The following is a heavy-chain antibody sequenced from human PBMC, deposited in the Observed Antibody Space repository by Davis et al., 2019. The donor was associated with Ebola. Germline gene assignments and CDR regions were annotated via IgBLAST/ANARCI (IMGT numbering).Heavy chain of an antibody. CDR3: AADPGYRYYYGMDV. CDR1: GYTFTGYY. V-gene: IGHV1-2*04. CDR2: INPNSGGT. Sequence: AASVKVSCKASGYTFTGYYMHWVRQAPGQGLEWMGWINPNSGGTNYAQKFQGWVTMTRDMSTSTAYMELSSLRSEDTAVYYCAADPGYRYYYGMDVWGQGTTVTVSS. D-gene: IGHD5-12*01. J-gene: IGHJ6*02.